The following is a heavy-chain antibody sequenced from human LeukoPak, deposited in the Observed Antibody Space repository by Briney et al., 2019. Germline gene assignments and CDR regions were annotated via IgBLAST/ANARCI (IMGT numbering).Heavy chain of an antibody. CDR2: INPNRGGT. CDR3: ARDRDYYDSSGDTGFDY. V-gene: IGHV1-2*02. D-gene: IGHD3-22*01. CDR1: GYTFTGYY. Sequence: ASVKVSCKASGYTFTGYYMHWVRQSPGQGLELMGWINPNRGGTNYAQKFQGRVTMTRDTSISTAYMELSRLRSDDTAVYYCARDRDYYDSSGDTGFDYWGRGTLVTVSS. J-gene: IGHJ4*02.